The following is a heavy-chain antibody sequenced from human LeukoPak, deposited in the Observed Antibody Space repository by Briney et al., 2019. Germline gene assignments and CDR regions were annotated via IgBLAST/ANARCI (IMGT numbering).Heavy chain of an antibody. D-gene: IGHD3-3*01. Sequence: GGSLRLSCDGSGFTFTDAYMHWVRQAAGKGPEWIGRIKSNSDGATTDLAAPVKGRFSISRDDSNKRLYLQMNSLKTEDTGVYYCTADFGGQVVNWGQGTLVTVSS. J-gene: IGHJ4*02. CDR2: IKSNSDGATT. CDR1: GFTFTDAY. V-gene: IGHV3-15*01. CDR3: TADFGGQVVN.